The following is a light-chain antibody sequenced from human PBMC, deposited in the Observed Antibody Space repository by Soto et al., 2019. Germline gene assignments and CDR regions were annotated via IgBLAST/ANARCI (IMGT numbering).Light chain of an antibody. CDR2: WAS. Sequence: IVMIQSPESLAVSLGERATFNCKSSQSLLYTSDNRNYLAWYQKKPGQPPKLLMHWASTREPGVPDRFSGSRVGTDFTLTISSVQGEGVAVYYCQQYYSLYTFGQGTRLEI. V-gene: IGKV4-1*01. CDR1: QSLLYTSDNRNY. CDR3: QQYYSLYT. J-gene: IGKJ2*01.